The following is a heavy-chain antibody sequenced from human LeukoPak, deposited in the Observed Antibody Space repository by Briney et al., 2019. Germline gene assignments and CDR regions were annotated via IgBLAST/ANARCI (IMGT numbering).Heavy chain of an antibody. V-gene: IGHV3-48*03. Sequence: GGSLRLSCAASGFAFSSYEMNWVRQAPGKGLEWVSYISSSGSTIYYADSVKGRFTISRDNAKNSLYLQMNTLRVDDTAVYYCARGPVGATPLDYWGQGTLVTVSA. CDR1: GFAFSSYE. D-gene: IGHD1-26*01. CDR2: ISSSGSTI. J-gene: IGHJ4*02. CDR3: ARGPVGATPLDY.